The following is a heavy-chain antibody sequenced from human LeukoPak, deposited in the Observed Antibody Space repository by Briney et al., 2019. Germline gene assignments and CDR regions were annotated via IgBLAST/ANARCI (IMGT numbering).Heavy chain of an antibody. J-gene: IGHJ6*03. D-gene: IGHD1-1*01. CDR1: GYTFTGYY. Sequence: ASVKVSCKASGYTFTGYYMHWVRQAPGQGLEWMGWINPNSGGTNYAQKFQGRVTMTRDTSISTAYMELSRLRSDDTAVYYCARGRLERPASDYYYYMDVWGKGTTVTISS. CDR2: INPNSGGT. CDR3: ARGRLERPASDYYYYMDV. V-gene: IGHV1-2*02.